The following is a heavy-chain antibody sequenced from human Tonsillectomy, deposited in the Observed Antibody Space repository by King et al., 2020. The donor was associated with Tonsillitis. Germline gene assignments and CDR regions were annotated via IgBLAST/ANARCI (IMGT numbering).Heavy chain of an antibody. Sequence: VQLQESGPGLVKPSQTLSLTCTVSSGSISSGDYYWSWIRQPPGKGLEWIWYIYYSGSTYYNPSLKSRVTISVDTSKNQFSLKLSSLTAADTAVYYCARATPGDRRAFDIWGQGTMVTVSS. CDR2: IYYSGST. V-gene: IGHV4-30-4*01. CDR1: SGSISSGDYY. CDR3: ARATPGDRRAFDI. D-gene: IGHD7-27*01. J-gene: IGHJ3*02.